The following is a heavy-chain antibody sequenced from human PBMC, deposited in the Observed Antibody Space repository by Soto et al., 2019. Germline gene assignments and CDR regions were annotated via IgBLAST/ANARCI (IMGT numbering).Heavy chain of an antibody. D-gene: IGHD6-13*01. CDR1: GFTFSSYA. J-gene: IGHJ4*02. V-gene: IGHV3-23*01. CDR3: AKDSGSSWYGGLFDY. Sequence: EVQLLESGGGLVQPGGSLRLSCAASGFTFSSYAMSWVRQAPGKGLECVSAISGSGGSTYYADSVKGRFTISRDNSKNTLYLQMNSLRAEDTAVYYCAKDSGSSWYGGLFDYWGQGTLVTVSS. CDR2: ISGSGGST.